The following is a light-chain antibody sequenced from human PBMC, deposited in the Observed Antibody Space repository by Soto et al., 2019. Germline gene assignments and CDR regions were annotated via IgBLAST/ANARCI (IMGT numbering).Light chain of an antibody. CDR2: DAS. CDR3: QQYNNGATRT. V-gene: IGKV3-15*01. J-gene: IGKJ1*01. CDR1: QSVRSK. Sequence: IVMTQAPSTLYSSPLYIATLSCRSSQSVRSKLAWYQQKPGQAPRLLIYDASTRATGIQARFSGSGSGTEFTLTISSLQSEDFAVYYCQQYNNGATRTFGQGTKVEIK.